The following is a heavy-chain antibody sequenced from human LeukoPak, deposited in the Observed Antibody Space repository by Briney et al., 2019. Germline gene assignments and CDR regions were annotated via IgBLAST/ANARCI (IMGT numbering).Heavy chain of an antibody. V-gene: IGHV3-23*01. CDR2: ISGSGGST. Sequence: PGGSLRLSCAASGFTFSSYAMGWVRQAPGKGLEWVSAISGSGGSTYYADSVKGRFTISRDNSKNTLYLQMNSLRAEDTAVYYCANHSLGYCSSNSCYRGSVWFDPWGLGTLVTVSS. CDR1: GFTFSSYA. CDR3: ANHSLGYCSSNSCYRGSVWFDP. J-gene: IGHJ5*02. D-gene: IGHD2-2*02.